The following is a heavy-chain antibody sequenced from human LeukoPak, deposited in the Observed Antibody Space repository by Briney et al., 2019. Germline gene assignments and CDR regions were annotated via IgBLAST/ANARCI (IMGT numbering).Heavy chain of an antibody. Sequence: PGGSLRLSCAASGFTFSSYSMNWVRQAPGKGLEWVSCISSSSSYIYYADSVKGRFTISRDNAKNSLYLQMNSLRAEDTAVYYCARESRGQGTTSSRFDPWGQGTLVTVSS. CDR2: ISSSSSYI. J-gene: IGHJ5*02. D-gene: IGHD1-1*01. CDR3: ARESRGQGTTSSRFDP. V-gene: IGHV3-21*04. CDR1: GFTFSSYS.